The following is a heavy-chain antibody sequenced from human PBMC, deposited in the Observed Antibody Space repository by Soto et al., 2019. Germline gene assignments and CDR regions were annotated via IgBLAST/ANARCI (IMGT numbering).Heavy chain of an antibody. CDR1: GFTFSSHG. CDR2: PSFDGSNK. J-gene: IGHJ4*02. D-gene: IGHD5-12*01. Sequence: GGSLRLSCAASGFTFSSHGVHWVRQAPGKGLDWVAVPSFDGSNKYYYADSVKGRFTVSRDTSRRTLYLQMNSLRAEDTAVYYCARSGYSGYGNFDYWGQGTLVTVSS. CDR3: ARSGYSGYGNFDY. V-gene: IGHV3-30*03.